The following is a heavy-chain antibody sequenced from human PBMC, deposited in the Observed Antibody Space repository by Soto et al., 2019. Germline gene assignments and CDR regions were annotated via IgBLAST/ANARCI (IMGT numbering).Heavy chain of an antibody. V-gene: IGHV3-33*08. CDR1: GFTFSSYA. J-gene: IGHJ3*02. CDR3: ARETNYYDSLTNDAFDI. Sequence: GGSLRLSCAASGFTFSSYAMSWVRQAPGKGLEWVAVIWYDGSNKYYADSVKGRFTISRDNSKNTLYLQMNSLRAEDTAVYYCARETNYYDSLTNDAFDIWGQGTMVTVSS. D-gene: IGHD3-22*01. CDR2: IWYDGSNK.